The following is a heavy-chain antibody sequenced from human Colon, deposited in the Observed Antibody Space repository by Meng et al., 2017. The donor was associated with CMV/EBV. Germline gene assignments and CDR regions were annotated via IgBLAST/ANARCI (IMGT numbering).Heavy chain of an antibody. V-gene: IGHV4-39*01. J-gene: IGHJ4*02. CDR3: ARHPYYDFWSGYYFTYLDY. CDR1: GGSISSTNYY. Sequence: GSLSLSCTVSGGSISSTNYYWGWIRQPPGKGMEWIGSIYHSGSTYYNPSLKSRVTMSVDTSKNQISLTLSSGTAADTAVYYCARHPYYDFWSGYYFTYLDYWGQGTLVTVSS. D-gene: IGHD3-3*01. CDR2: IYHSGST.